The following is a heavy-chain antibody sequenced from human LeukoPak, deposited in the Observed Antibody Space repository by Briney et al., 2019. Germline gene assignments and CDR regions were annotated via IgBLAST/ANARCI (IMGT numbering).Heavy chain of an antibody. CDR3: ARDWAGSTYGYWYFGL. Sequence: PSETLSLTCLVSGGSITSYNLSWIRLTAGKGLEWIGRIYTSGTTNYNPSFKSRVSVSISKSKNQFSLKVTSVTAADTAVYYCARDWAGSTYGYWYFGLWGRGTLVTVSS. CDR1: GGSITSYN. CDR2: IYTSGTT. J-gene: IGHJ2*01. V-gene: IGHV4-4*07. D-gene: IGHD3-10*01.